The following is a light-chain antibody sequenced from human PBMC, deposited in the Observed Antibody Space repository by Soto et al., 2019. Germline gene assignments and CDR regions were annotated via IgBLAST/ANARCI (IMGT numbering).Light chain of an antibody. CDR2: YIS. J-gene: IGKJ5*01. CDR1: QSAGNF. Sequence: EIVMTQSPATLSVSPGETASLSCRASQSAGNFLAWYQQKPGQAPRLLIDYISTRATGIPARFSGSGSGTEFTLTINMLQSEDSAVYYCQQHNQWPITFGQGTRLEIK. V-gene: IGKV3D-15*01. CDR3: QQHNQWPIT.